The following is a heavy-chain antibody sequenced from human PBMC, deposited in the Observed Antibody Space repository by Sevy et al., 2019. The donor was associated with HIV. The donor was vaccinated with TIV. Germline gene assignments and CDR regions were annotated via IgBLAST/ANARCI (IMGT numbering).Heavy chain of an antibody. D-gene: IGHD3-16*02. CDR3: ARDRASYHYIPGGY. V-gene: IGHV3-30*03. CDR1: GFNFKTHG. J-gene: IGHJ4*02. Sequence: GGSLRLSCAASGFNFKTHGMHWVRQAPGKGLEWVAVISYDGNIKYYVDSVKGRFTVSRDNANNTLYLQMNSLRVEDTAVYYCARDRASYHYIPGGYWGQGTPLTVSS. CDR2: ISYDGNIK.